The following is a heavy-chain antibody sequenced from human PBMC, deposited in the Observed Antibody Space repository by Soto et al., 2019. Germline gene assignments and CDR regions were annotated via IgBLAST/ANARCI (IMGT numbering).Heavy chain of an antibody. Sequence: EVQLLESGGGLVPPGGSLRLSCAASGFTFSYYAMSWVRQAPGEGMEWGSAISGSGASTYYAEYVKGRFNNSRDNSKYTVYLQVNSLRAEDRGVYYCAKPLKLWPDLDAYDIWGQGAMVTVSS. CDR3: AKPLKLWPDLDAYDI. V-gene: IGHV3-23*01. CDR2: ISGSGAST. CDR1: GFTFSYYA. J-gene: IGHJ3*02. D-gene: IGHD5-18*01.